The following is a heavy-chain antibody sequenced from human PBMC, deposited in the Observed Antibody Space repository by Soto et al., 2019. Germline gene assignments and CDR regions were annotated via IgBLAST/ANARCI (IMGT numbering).Heavy chain of an antibody. CDR2: IIPIFGTA. V-gene: IGHV1-69*13. J-gene: IGHJ5*02. CDR1: GGTFSSYA. CDR3: ARGPESFMTEVVWLDP. Sequence: ASVKVSCKASGGTFSSYAISWVRQAPGQGLEWMGGIIPIFGTANYAQKFQGRVTITADESTSTAYMELSSLRAEDTAVYYCARGPESFMTEVVWLDPWGQGTQVTVSS. D-gene: IGHD3-22*01.